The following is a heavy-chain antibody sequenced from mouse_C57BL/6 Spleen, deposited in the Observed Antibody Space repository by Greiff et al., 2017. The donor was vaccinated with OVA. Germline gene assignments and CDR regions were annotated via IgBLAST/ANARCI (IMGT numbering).Heavy chain of an antibody. Sequence: VKLQQSGAELVKPGASVKLSCKASGYTFTSYWMHWVKQRPGQGLEWIGMIHPNSGSTNYNEKFKSKATLTVDKSSSTAYMQLSSLTSEDSAVYYCARKGTSYAMDYWGQGTSVTVSS. CDR1: GYTFTSYW. CDR2: IHPNSGST. CDR3: ARKGTSYAMDY. J-gene: IGHJ4*01. V-gene: IGHV1-64*01.